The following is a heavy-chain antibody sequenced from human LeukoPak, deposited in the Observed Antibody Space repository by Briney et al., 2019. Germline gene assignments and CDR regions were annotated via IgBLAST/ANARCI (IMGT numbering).Heavy chain of an antibody. CDR2: INPNSGGT. J-gene: IGHJ5*02. CDR1: GYTFTGYY. CDR3: ARAGGYSSSWYPGGWFDP. Sequence: ASVKVSCKASGYTFTGYYMHWVRQAPGQGLEWMGCINPNSGGTNYAQKFQGRVTMTRDTSISTAYMELSRLRSDDTAVYYCARAGGYSSSWYPGGWFDPWGQGTLVTVSS. D-gene: IGHD6-13*01. V-gene: IGHV1-2*02.